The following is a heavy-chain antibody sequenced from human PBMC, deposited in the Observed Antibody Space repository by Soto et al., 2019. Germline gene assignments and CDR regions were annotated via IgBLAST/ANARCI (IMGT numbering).Heavy chain of an antibody. V-gene: IGHV3-23*01. CDR2: VSGSGGST. Sequence: GGSLRLSCTSSGFTFSRYAMSWVRQDPGKGLEWVSIVSGSGGSTYYADSVKGRFTISRDNSRNTLYLQMNSLRAEDTAVYYCAKGGGTYDYWSGYSRLDYWGQGILVTVSS. CDR1: GFTFSRYA. J-gene: IGHJ4*02. D-gene: IGHD3-3*01. CDR3: AKGGGTYDYWSGYSRLDY.